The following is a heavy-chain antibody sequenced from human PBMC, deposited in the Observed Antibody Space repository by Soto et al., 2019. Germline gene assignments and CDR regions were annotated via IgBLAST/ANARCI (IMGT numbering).Heavy chain of an antibody. CDR3: AKVPVLRFLEWLLYHDAFDI. Sequence: EVQLVESGGGLVQPGGSLRLSCAASGFTFSSYEMNWVRQAPGKGLEWVSAISGSGGSTYYADSVKGRFTISRDNSKNTLYLQMNSLRAEDTAVYYCAKVPVLRFLEWLLYHDAFDIWGQGTMVTVSS. J-gene: IGHJ3*02. D-gene: IGHD3-3*01. V-gene: IGHV3-23*04. CDR2: ISGSGGST. CDR1: GFTFSSYE.